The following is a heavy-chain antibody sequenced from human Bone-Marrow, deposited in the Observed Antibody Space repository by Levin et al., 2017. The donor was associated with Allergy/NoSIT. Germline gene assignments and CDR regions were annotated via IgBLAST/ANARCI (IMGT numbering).Heavy chain of an antibody. D-gene: IGHD5/OR15-5a*01. Sequence: MSGGSLRLSCAATGFTFSSYTMNWVRLAPGKGLEWVSSIGIIEDHIYYADSVKGRFTLSRDNSNKSLHLQMNSLGPEDSALYYCARNRLPYLNQGAFDVWGQGTVVTVSS. CDR3: ARNRLPYLNQGAFDV. V-gene: IGHV3-21*01. J-gene: IGHJ3*01. CDR1: GFTFSSYT. CDR2: IGIIEDHI.